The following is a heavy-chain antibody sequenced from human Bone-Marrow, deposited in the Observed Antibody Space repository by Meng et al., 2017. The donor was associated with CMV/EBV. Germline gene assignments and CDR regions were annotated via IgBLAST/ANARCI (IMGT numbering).Heavy chain of an antibody. CDR2: IKSKTDGGTT. CDR3: TTPYCSSTSCSPLYYYYYGMDV. J-gene: IGHJ6*02. V-gene: IGHV3-15*01. D-gene: IGHD2-2*01. Sequence: GESLKISCAASGFTFSNAWMSWVRQAPGKGLEWVGRIKSKTDGGTTYYAAPVKGRFTISRDDSKNTLYLQMNSLKTEDTAGYYCTTPYCSSTSCSPLYYYYYGMDVWGQGTTVTVSS. CDR1: GFTFSNAW.